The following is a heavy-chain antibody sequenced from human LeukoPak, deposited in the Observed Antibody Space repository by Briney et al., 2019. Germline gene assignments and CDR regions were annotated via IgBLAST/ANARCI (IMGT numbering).Heavy chain of an antibody. D-gene: IGHD5-24*01. CDR2: IYPGDSDT. J-gene: IGHJ3*02. Sequence: GESLKISCKGSGYSFTSYWIGWVRQMPGKGLEWMGIIYPGDSDTRYSPSFQGQVTISADKSISTAYLQWSSLKASDTAMYYCARHDIGIKDVYSTPSAFDIWGQGTMVTVSS. V-gene: IGHV5-51*01. CDR1: GYSFTSYW. CDR3: ARHDIGIKDVYSTPSAFDI.